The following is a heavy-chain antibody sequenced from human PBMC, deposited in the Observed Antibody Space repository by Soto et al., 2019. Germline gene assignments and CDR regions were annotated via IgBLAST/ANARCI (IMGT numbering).Heavy chain of an antibody. D-gene: IGHD1-26*01. CDR3: AGDIRSGSYRFDY. CDR2: IYDSGST. V-gene: IGHV4-59*08. Sequence: SETLSLTCTVSDGSISSYYWSWLRQPPGKGLEWIGYIYDSGSTLYNPSLKSRVTISVDRPNNQFSLKLRSVTAADMAIYYCAGDIRSGSYRFDYWGQGTLVTVSS. J-gene: IGHJ4*02. CDR1: DGSISSYY.